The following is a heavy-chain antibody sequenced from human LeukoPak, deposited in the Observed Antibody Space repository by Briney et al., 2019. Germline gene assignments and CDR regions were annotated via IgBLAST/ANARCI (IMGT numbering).Heavy chain of an antibody. CDR2: INHSGST. CDR1: GGSFSGYY. CDR3: ARVNGAAFSFDY. J-gene: IGHJ4*02. Sequence: PSETLSLTCAVYGGSFSGYYWSWIRQPPGTGMEWIGEINHSGSTNYNPSLKSRATISVDTSKNQFSLKLSSVTAADTAVYYRARVNGAAFSFDYWGQGTLVTVSS. D-gene: IGHD2-8*01. V-gene: IGHV4-34*01.